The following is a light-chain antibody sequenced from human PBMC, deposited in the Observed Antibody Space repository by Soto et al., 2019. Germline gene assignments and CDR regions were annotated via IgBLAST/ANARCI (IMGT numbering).Light chain of an antibody. Sequence: DSHMTKSPSTLSASVGDRVTITCRASESVSRWLAWYQQNPGRTPKLLIYQASTLETGFPSRFSGSGSGTEFTLPISSLQPDDFSAYYCQQYNAYSQAFGQGTKVEIK. V-gene: IGKV1-5*03. J-gene: IGKJ1*01. CDR1: ESVSRW. CDR3: QQYNAYSQA. CDR2: QAS.